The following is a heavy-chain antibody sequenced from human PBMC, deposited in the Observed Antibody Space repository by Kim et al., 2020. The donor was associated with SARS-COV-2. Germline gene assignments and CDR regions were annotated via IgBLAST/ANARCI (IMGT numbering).Heavy chain of an antibody. CDR2: ITEDGSSA. CDR1: GFTFGRHW. J-gene: IGHJ4*02. V-gene: IGHV3-74*01. CDR3: VRNGLSIVPFDF. D-gene: IGHD3-16*02. Sequence: GGSLRLSCAASGFTFGRHWMHWVRQAPGQGLVWVSRITEDGSSATYANFVRGLFTISRDNSNSMFYLQMRSLGLEDTATYFCVRNGLSIVPFDFWGQGTRVTVSS.